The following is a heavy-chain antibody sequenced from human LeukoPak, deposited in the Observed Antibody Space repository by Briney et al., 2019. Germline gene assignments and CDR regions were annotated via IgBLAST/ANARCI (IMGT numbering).Heavy chain of an antibody. D-gene: IGHD6-13*01. CDR1: GYTFTSYD. CDR2: MNPNSGNT. V-gene: IGHV1-8*03. J-gene: IGHJ4*02. Sequence: GASVKVSCKASGYTFTSYDINWVRQATGQGLEWMGWMNPNSGNTGYAQKFQGRVTITRNTSISTAYMELSSLRSEDTAVYYCARGPTFAVASSSWRVGNYWGQGTVVTVSS. CDR3: ARGPTFAVASSSWRVGNY.